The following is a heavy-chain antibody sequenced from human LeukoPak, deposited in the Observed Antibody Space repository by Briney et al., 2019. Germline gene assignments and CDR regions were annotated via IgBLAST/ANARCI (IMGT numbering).Heavy chain of an antibody. V-gene: IGHV1-18*01. Sequence: ASVHVSCQASGYTFTSYVISGVGQAAGQGGEGMGWISAYKGKTHYAEKLQGRVTMTTDTSTNTAYIELRSLRSDDTAVYYCTREIFYCTSTSCYSKDSYYYGMDVWGQGNTATVTS. J-gene: IGHJ6*02. D-gene: IGHD2-2*01. CDR2: ISAYKGKT. CDR1: GYTFTSYV. CDR3: TREIFYCTSTSCYSKDSYYYGMDV.